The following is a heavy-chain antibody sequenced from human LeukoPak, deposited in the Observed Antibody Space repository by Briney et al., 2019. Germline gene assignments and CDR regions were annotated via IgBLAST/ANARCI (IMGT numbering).Heavy chain of an antibody. V-gene: IGHV4-34*01. CDR3: ARRSSYYDSSGYYRIYWYFDL. CDR1: GGSFSGYY. CDR2: INHSGST. Sequence: PSETLSLTCAVYGGSFSGYYWSWIRQPPGKGLEWIGEINHSGSTNYNPSLKSRVTISVDTSKNQFSLKLSSVTAADTAVYYCARRSSYYDSSGYYRIYWYFDLWGRGTLVTVFS. D-gene: IGHD3-22*01. J-gene: IGHJ2*01.